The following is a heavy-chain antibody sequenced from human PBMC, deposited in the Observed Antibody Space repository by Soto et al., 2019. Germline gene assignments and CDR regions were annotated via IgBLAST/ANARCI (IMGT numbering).Heavy chain of an antibody. CDR2: IYSGGST. Sequence: EVQLVESGGGLVQPGGSLRLSCAASGFTVSSNYMSWVRQAPGKGLEWVSVIYSGGSTYYADSVKGRFTISRHNSKNTLYLQMNSLRAEDTAVYYCARERLWFGESTSYYMDVWGKGTTVTVSS. CDR3: ARERLWFGESTSYYMDV. J-gene: IGHJ6*03. D-gene: IGHD3-10*01. CDR1: GFTVSSNY. V-gene: IGHV3-53*04.